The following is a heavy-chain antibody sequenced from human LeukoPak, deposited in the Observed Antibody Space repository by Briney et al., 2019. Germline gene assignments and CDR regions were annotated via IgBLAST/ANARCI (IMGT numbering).Heavy chain of an antibody. Sequence: PSETRSLTGTVFGGSISTYYWTWIRQPPGKGLEWIGYNHYTGSTNHNPSLKSRVTMSVDTSKNQFSLKLSSVTAADTAVYYCARGRSGGDWFDSWGQGTLVTVSS. D-gene: IGHD3-10*01. CDR1: GGSISTYY. CDR3: ARGRSGGDWFDS. CDR2: NHYTGST. J-gene: IGHJ5*01. V-gene: IGHV4-59*01.